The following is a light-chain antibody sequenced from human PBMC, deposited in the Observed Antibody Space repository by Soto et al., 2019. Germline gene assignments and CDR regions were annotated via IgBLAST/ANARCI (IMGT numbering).Light chain of an antibody. CDR2: EVN. CDR1: SSDVGSYNS. V-gene: IGLV2-14*01. Sequence: QSVLTQPASVSGSPGQSITISCTGSSSDVGSYNSVSWYQHHPGKAPKLMIYEVNNRPSGVSDRFSGSRSGNTASLTISGLQAEDEADYYCTSYTSSSTVVFGGGTKLTVL. J-gene: IGLJ2*01. CDR3: TSYTSSSTVV.